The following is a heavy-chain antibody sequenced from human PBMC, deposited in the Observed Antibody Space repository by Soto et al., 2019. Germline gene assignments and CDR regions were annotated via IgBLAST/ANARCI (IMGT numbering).Heavy chain of an antibody. Sequence: QLHLVQSGAVVKKPGASVTVSCSASGYPVTAYYMHWVRQAPGRGLEWMGGINPATGAAKYTQTFQGRVTKTRATSTSTVFMEPSGLTSEDTPIFYRSRGGGVGVAGSAAFDMWGQGTLVTVSS. CDR1: GYPVTAYY. CDR2: INPATGAA. J-gene: IGHJ3*02. CDR3: SRGGGVGVAGSAAFDM. V-gene: IGHV1-2*02. D-gene: IGHD3-3*01.